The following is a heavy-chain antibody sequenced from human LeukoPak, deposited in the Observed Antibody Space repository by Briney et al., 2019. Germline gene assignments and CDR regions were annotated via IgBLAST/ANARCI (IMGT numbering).Heavy chain of an antibody. V-gene: IGHV3-7*01. Sequence: GGSLRLSCGDSGFTFSSYWMSWVRQAPGKGLEWVANINQDGSEKYYVDSVKGRFTISRDNAKNSLYLQMNILRADDTAVYYCANEGEYTSSSPTGYWGQGTLVTVSS. J-gene: IGHJ4*02. CDR2: INQDGSEK. CDR1: GFTFSSYW. D-gene: IGHD6-6*01. CDR3: ANEGEYTSSSPTGY.